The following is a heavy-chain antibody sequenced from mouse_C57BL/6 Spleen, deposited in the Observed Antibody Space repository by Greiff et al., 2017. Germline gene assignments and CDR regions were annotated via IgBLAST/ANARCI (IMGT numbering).Heavy chain of an antibody. Sequence: QVQLQQSGAELMKPGASVKLSCKATGYTFTGYWIEWVKQRPGHGLEWIGEILPGSGSTSYNQKFKGKATLTVNKSSSTAYMELRSLTSEVSAVYYCAIPFYSNDWYFDVWGTGATVTVSS. D-gene: IGHD2-5*01. CDR3: AIPFYSNDWYFDV. V-gene: IGHV1-9*01. J-gene: IGHJ1*03. CDR2: ILPGSGST. CDR1: GYTFTGYW.